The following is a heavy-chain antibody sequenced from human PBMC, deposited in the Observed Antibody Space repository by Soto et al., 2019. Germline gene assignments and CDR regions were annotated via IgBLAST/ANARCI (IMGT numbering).Heavy chain of an antibody. D-gene: IGHD2-15*01. CDR2: MNPNSGNT. V-gene: IGHV1-8*01. J-gene: IGHJ6*04. CDR3: ARGLGCCSPLASVVDV. CDR1: GYTFTSYD. Sequence: ASVKVSCKASGYTFTSYDINWVRQATGQGLEWMGWMNPNSGNTGYAQKFQGRVTMTRNTSISTAYMELSSLRSEDTAVYYCARGLGCCSPLASVVDVCGKGTTVTVSS.